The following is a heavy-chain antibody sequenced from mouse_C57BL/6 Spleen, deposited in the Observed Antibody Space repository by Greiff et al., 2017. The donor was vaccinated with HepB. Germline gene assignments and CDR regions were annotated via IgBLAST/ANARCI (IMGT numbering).Heavy chain of an antibody. J-gene: IGHJ3*01. Sequence: VQLQQSGAELVKPGASVKLSCTASGYNIKGYYMHWVKQRTEQGLEWIGRIDPDDGETKYAPKFQGKATITADTASTTAYLQLSSLTSEDTAVYYCARGYSSYGWVAYWGQGTPVTVSA. CDR1: GYNIKGYY. V-gene: IGHV14-2*01. D-gene: IGHD2-5*01. CDR2: IDPDDGET. CDR3: ARGYSSYGWVAY.